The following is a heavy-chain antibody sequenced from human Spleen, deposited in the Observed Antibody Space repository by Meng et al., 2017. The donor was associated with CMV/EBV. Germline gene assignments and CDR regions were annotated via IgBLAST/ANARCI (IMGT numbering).Heavy chain of an antibody. Sequence: QVQLTQWGAGLLKPSETLLLSCAVYGGSFSGYYWSRIRQPPGKVLEWIGEINHSGSTNYNPSLKSRVTISVDTSKNQFSLKLSSVTAADTAVYYCCSRRFGEWGYWGQGTLVTVSS. J-gene: IGHJ4*02. CDR2: INHSGST. CDR3: CSRRFGEWGY. D-gene: IGHD3-10*01. CDR1: GGSFSGYY. V-gene: IGHV4-34*01.